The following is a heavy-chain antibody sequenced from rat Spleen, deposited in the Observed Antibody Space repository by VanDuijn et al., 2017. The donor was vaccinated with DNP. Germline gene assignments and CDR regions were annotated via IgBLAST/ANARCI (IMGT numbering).Heavy chain of an antibody. Sequence: EVQLVESGGGLVQPGGSLKLSCAASGFSFSDYDMAWVRQTPKEGLEWVATINYDGSNTYYRDSVKGRFTISRDNAKSTLYLQMDSLRSEDTATYYCTTDAAYWGQGVMVTVSS. CDR3: TTDAAY. CDR2: INYDGSNT. V-gene: IGHV5-7*01. J-gene: IGHJ2*01. CDR1: GFSFSDYD. D-gene: IGHD1-6*01.